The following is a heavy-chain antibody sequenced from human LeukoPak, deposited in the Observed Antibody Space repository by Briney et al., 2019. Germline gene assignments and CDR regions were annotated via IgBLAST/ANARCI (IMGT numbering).Heavy chain of an antibody. CDR1: GYTFTSYG. D-gene: IGHD2-2*01. V-gene: IGHV1-18*01. CDR2: ISAYSTYNGNT. CDR3: ARGEVVPDTFDY. Sequence: ASVKVSCKASGYTFTSYGISWVRQAPGQGPEWMGWISAYSTYNGNTNYAQKLQGRVTMTTDTSTSTAYMELRSLRSDDTAVYYCARGEVVPDTFDYWGQGTLVTVSS. J-gene: IGHJ4*02.